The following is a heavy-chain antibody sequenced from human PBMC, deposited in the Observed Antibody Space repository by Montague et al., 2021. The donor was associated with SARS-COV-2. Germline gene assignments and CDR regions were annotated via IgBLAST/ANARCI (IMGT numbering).Heavy chain of an antibody. CDR3: PRDRQLVGGGCGYYYYGMDV. CDR1: GGSISSSSYY. CDR2: NYYSGST. J-gene: IGHJ6*02. Sequence: SETLSLTCTVSGGSISSSSYYWGCLRPPPGKGLVWIVINYYSGSTYYNPSLKSPVTISVDTSKNQFSLKLSSVTAADTAVYYCPRDRQLVGGGCGYYYYGMDVWGQGAKVIVSS. D-gene: IGHD6-13*01. V-gene: IGHV4-39*07.